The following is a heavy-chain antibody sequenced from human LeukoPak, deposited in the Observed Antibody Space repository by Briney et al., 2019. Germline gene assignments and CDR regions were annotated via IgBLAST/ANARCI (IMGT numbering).Heavy chain of an antibody. J-gene: IGHJ4*02. CDR3: ARDSRGYSGFEPLDY. CDR1: GFTFSSYG. Sequence: GGSLKPSCAAPGFTFSSYGMHWVRQAPGKGLEWVAVIWYDGSNKYYADSVKGRFTISRDNSKNTLYLQMNSLRAEDTAVYYCARDSRGYSGFEPLDYWGQGTLVTVSS. CDR2: IWYDGSNK. D-gene: IGHD5-12*01. V-gene: IGHV3-33*01.